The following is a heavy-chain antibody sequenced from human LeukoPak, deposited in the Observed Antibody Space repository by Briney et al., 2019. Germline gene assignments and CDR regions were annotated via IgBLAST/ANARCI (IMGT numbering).Heavy chain of an antibody. D-gene: IGHD1-14*01. CDR1: GLTFSTSG. V-gene: IGHV3-21*06. CDR2: IGPTGSDR. CDR3: ATETNGRHYDY. Sequence: PGGSLRLSCTASGLTFSTSGFNWVRHAPGKGLEWVASIGPTGSDRYHPVSIKGRFTISRDNANNFLYLQMNSLRAEDTAVYYCATETNGRHYDYWGQGTLLTVSS. J-gene: IGHJ4*02.